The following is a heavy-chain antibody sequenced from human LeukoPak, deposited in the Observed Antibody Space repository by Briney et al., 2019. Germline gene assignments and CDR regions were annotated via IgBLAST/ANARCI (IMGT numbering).Heavy chain of an antibody. CDR2: ISSSSVYT. V-gene: IGHV3-21*04. CDR1: GFTFSSYH. J-gene: IGHJ3*02. CDR3: ARDALRDDAFDI. Sequence: PGGSLRLSCTASGFTFSSYHMNWVRQAPGKGLEWVSSISSSSVYTHYADSVKGRITISRDNGKNSLYLQINSLTAEDTALYYCARDALRDDAFDIWGQGTMVTVSS.